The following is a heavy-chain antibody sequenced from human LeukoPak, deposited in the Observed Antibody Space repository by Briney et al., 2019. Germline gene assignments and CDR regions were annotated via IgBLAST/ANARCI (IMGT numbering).Heavy chain of an antibody. V-gene: IGHV3-33*01. Sequence: PGRSLRLSCAASGFTFSSYGMHWVRQAPGKGLEWVAVIWYDGSNKYYADSVKGRFTISRDNSKNTLYLQMNSLRAEDTAVYYCARDTDLMVYAVGDGMDVWGQGTTVTVSS. CDR3: ARDTDLMVYAVGDGMDV. D-gene: IGHD2-8*01. CDR2: IWYDGSNK. J-gene: IGHJ6*02. CDR1: GFTFSSYG.